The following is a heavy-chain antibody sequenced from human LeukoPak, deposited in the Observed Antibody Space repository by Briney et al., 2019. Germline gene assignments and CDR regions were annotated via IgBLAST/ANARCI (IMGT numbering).Heavy chain of an antibody. J-gene: IGHJ4*02. D-gene: IGHD2-15*01. CDR1: GFTFSSYA. CDR2: ISGSGGST. V-gene: IGHV3-23*01. CDR3: ARDNDGYCSGGSCYALFDY. Sequence: PGGSLRLSCAASGFTFSSYAMSWVRQAPGKGLEWVSAISGSGGSTYYADSVKGRFTISRDNAKNSLYLQMNSLRAEDTAVYYCARDNDGYCSGGSCYALFDYWGQGTLVTVSS.